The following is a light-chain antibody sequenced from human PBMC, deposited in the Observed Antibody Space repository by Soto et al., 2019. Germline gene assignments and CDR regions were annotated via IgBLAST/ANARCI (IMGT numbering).Light chain of an antibody. J-gene: IGLJ1*01. CDR2: EVS. CDR3: SSYAGRNSYV. Sequence: QSALTQPPSASGSPGQSVTISCTGTSSDVGGYNYVPWYQQHPGKAPKLMIYEVSKRPSGVPDRFSGSKSGNTASLTVSGLQAEDEADYYCSSYAGRNSYVFGTGTKVTVL. V-gene: IGLV2-8*01. CDR1: SSDVGGYNY.